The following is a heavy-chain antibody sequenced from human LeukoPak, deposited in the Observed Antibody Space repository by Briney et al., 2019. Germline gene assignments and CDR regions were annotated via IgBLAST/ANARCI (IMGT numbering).Heavy chain of an antibody. J-gene: IGHJ5*02. Sequence: ASVKVSCKASGYTCTSYYMHWVRQAPGQGLEWMGIINPSGGSTSYAQKFQGRVTMTRDASTSTVYMELSSLRSEDTAVYYCARVRRYCSGGSCPNWFDPWGQGTLVTVSS. D-gene: IGHD2-15*01. CDR1: GYTCTSYY. V-gene: IGHV1-46*01. CDR2: INPSGGST. CDR3: ARVRRYCSGGSCPNWFDP.